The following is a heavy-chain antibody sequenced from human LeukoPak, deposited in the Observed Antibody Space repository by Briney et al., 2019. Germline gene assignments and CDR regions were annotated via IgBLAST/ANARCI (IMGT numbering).Heavy chain of an antibody. D-gene: IGHD3-3*01. CDR2: ISAYNGNT. V-gene: IGHV1-18*04. CDR1: GYTFTGYY. Sequence: ASVKVSCKASGYTFTGYYMHWVRQAPGQGLEWMGWISAYNGNTNYAQKLQGRVTMTTDTSTSTAYMELRSLRSDDTAVYYCARHGGLNTIFGVVLAWGYFDYWGQGTLVTVSS. CDR3: ARHGGLNTIFGVVLAWGYFDY. J-gene: IGHJ4*02.